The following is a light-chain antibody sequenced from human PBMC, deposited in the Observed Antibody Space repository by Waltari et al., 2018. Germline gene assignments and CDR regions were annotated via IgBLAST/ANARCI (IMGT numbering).Light chain of an antibody. Sequence: QSALTQPASVSGSPGQSITIFCTGTKSDVGFYNYVSWYQQHPGKAPKVIIYDVSQRPSGISNRCSGSNSGNTASLTISGLQADDEADYYCKSYTGTGSWVFGGGTKLTVL. CDR2: DVS. CDR1: KSDVGFYNY. J-gene: IGLJ3*02. V-gene: IGLV2-14*03. CDR3: KSYTGTGSWV.